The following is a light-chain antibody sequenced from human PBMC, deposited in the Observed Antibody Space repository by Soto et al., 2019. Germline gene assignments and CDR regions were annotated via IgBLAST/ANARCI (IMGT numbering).Light chain of an antibody. CDR3: QQTAINPQT. CDR2: VAS. Sequence: DIQMTQSPCSLSASVGDRVTLTCQASQDISNDLNWYQQKPRQAPRRLIYVASSLQSGVPSRFSGSGSGTDFTLTISILQPEDFATYCCQQTAINPQTFAQVTMV. CDR1: QDISND. V-gene: IGKV1-39*01. J-gene: IGKJ1*01.